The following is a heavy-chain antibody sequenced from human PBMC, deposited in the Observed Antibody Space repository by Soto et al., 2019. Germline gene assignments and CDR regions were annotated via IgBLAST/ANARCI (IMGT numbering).Heavy chain of an antibody. CDR3: ASVAVLGGWDY. V-gene: IGHV3-7*01. CDR2: IKQDGREK. J-gene: IGHJ4*02. CDR1: GFTFSSYW. Sequence: EVQLVESGGGLVQPGGSLRLSCAASGFTFSSYWMSWVRQAPGKGLEWLTNIKQDGREKYYVDSVKGRFTISRDNAKNSLDLQMDSLRAEDTAVYYCASVAVLGGWDYWGQGTLVIVSS. D-gene: IGHD3-3*02.